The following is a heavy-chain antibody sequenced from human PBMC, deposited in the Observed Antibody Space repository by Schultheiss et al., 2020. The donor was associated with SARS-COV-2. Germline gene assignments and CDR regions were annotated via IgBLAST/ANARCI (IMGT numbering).Heavy chain of an antibody. J-gene: IGHJ4*02. CDR1: GFIVSSDY. CDR2: ISGSGGST. V-gene: IGHV3-23*01. D-gene: IGHD4-17*01. Sequence: GESLKISCAASGFIVSSDYLKWVRQAPGKGLAWVSTISGSGGSTYYADSVKGRFTISRDNAKNSLYLQMNSLRAEDTAVYYCAAHDFGDYAFDYWGQGTLVTVSS. CDR3: AAHDFGDYAFDY.